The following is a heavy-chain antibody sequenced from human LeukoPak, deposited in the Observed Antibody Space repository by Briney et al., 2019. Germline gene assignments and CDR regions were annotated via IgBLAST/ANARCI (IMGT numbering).Heavy chain of an antibody. V-gene: IGHV4-59*08. D-gene: IGHD3-22*01. CDR3: ARTHYYDSSGSLDY. CDR1: GGSISSYY. J-gene: IGHJ4*02. Sequence: SATLSLTCTVSGGSISSYYWSWIRQPPGKGLEWIGYIYYSGSTNYNPSLKSRVTTSVDTSKNQFSLKLSSVTAADTAVYYCARTHYYDSSGSLDYWGQGTLVTVSS. CDR2: IYYSGST.